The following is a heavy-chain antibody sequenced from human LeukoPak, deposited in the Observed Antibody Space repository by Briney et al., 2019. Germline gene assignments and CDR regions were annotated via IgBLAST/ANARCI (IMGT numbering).Heavy chain of an antibody. Sequence: SQTLSLTCTVSGGSISSGSYYWSWIRQPAGKGLEWIGRIYTSGSTNYNPSLKSRVTISVDTSKNQFSLKLSSVTAADTAVYYCARDVATNDGFDPWGQGTLVTVSS. J-gene: IGHJ5*02. CDR3: ARDVATNDGFDP. CDR1: GGSISSGSYY. CDR2: IYTSGST. D-gene: IGHD5-12*01. V-gene: IGHV4-61*02.